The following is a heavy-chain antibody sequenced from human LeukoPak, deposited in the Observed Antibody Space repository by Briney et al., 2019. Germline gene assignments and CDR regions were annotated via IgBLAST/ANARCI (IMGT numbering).Heavy chain of an antibody. CDR1: GFTFSTFA. V-gene: IGHV3-23*01. Sequence: GGSLRLSCAASGFTFSTFAMSWVRQAPGKGLEWVSAISGSGGSTYYADSVKGRFTISRDNAKNSLYLQMNSLRAEDTAVYYCAELGITMIGGVWGKGTTVTISS. CDR3: AELGITMIGGV. D-gene: IGHD3-10*02. CDR2: ISGSGGST. J-gene: IGHJ6*04.